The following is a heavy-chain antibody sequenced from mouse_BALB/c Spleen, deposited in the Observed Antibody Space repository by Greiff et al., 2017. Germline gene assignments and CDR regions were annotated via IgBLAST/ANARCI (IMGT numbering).Heavy chain of an antibody. V-gene: IGHV14-3*02. Sequence: VQLKESGAELVKPGASVKLSCTASGFNIKDTYMHWVKQRPEQGLEWIGRIDPANGNTKYDPKFQGKATITADTSSNTAYLQLSSLTSEDTAVYYCARWGLRGAWFAYWGQGTLVTVSA. CDR1: GFNIKDTY. CDR2: IDPANGNT. CDR3: ARWGLRGAWFAY. D-gene: IGHD2-4*01. J-gene: IGHJ3*01.